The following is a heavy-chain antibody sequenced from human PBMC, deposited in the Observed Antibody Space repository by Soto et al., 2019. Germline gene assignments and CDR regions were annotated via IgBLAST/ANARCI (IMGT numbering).Heavy chain of an antibody. CDR1: GDSVSSNSDA. J-gene: IGHJ6*02. Sequence: QIQLQQSGPRLLKPSQTLSLTCAISGDSVSSNSDAWNWIRQSPSRGLEWLGRTYYRSKWYNDYAISVESRISVNPDTSKNHFAVQLNSVTPEDTAIYYCAKQSGDSTPYRGLDVWGQGTPVTVSS. V-gene: IGHV6-1*01. D-gene: IGHD2-21*02. CDR3: AKQSGDSTPYRGLDV. CDR2: TYYRSKWYN.